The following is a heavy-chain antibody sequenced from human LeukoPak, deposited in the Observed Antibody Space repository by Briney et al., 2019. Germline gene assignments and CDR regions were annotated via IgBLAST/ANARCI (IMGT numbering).Heavy chain of an antibody. CDR2: IIPIFGTA. V-gene: IGHV1-69*01. D-gene: IGHD5-24*01. Sequence: SVKVSCKASGGTFSSYAISWVRQAPGQGLEWMGGIIPIFGTANYAQKFQGRVTITADESTSTAYMELSSLRSEDTAVYYCAREGVGYNRDYFDYWGQGTLVTVFS. CDR3: AREGVGYNRDYFDY. J-gene: IGHJ4*02. CDR1: GGTFSSYA.